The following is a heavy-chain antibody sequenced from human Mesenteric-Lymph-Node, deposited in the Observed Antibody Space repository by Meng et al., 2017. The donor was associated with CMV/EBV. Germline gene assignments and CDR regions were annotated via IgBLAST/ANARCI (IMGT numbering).Heavy chain of an antibody. CDR3: AKDLGGYYDFWSGYAFDI. V-gene: IGHV3-74*01. CDR1: GFTFSSSW. CDR2: ISNDGITT. Sequence: GESLKISCAASGFTFSSSWMTWVRQAPGKGLVWVSLISNDGITTAYADSVKGRFTISRDNAKNTLYLQMNSLRAEDTAVYYCAKDLGGYYDFWSGYAFDIWGQGTMVTVSS. D-gene: IGHD3-3*01. J-gene: IGHJ3*02.